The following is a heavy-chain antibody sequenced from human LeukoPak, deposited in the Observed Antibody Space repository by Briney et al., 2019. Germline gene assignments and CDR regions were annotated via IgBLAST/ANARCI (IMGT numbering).Heavy chain of an antibody. CDR3: ATDPSPPVVWADAFDI. V-gene: IGHV1-69-2*01. J-gene: IGHJ3*02. CDR1: GYTFTDYY. Sequence: ATVRISCKVSGYTFTDYYMHWVQQTPGKGLEWMGLVDPEHGETIYAEKFQGRVTITADTSTDTAYMELSSLRSEDTAVYYCATDPSPPVVWADAFDIWGQGTMVTVSS. D-gene: IGHD2-15*01. CDR2: VDPEHGET.